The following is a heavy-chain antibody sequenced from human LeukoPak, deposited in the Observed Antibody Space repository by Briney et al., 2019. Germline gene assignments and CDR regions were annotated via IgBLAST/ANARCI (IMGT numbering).Heavy chain of an antibody. J-gene: IGHJ3*02. CDR2: IYYSGST. D-gene: IGHD3-22*01. V-gene: IGHV4-59*08. CDR1: GGSISSYY. CDR3: ARRLLGCYDSSGYKDDAFDI. Sequence: SETLSLTCTVSGGSISSYYWSWIRQPPGKGLEWIGYIYYSGSTNYNPSLKSRVTISVDTSKNQFSLKLSSVTAADTAVYYCARRLLGCYDSSGYKDDAFDIWGQGTMVTVSS.